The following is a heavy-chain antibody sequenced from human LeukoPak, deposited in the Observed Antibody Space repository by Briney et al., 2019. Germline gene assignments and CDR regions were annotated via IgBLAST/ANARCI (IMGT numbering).Heavy chain of an antibody. D-gene: IGHD6-19*01. CDR1: GGSISSSSYY. J-gene: IGHJ4*02. Sequence: KPSETLSLTCTVSGGSISSSSYYWGWIRQPPGKGLEWIGSIYYSGSTYYNPSLKRRVTISVDTSKNQFSLKLSSVTAADTAVYYCARHFPGVAVAGYYFDYWGQGTLVTVSS. CDR3: ARHFPGVAVAGYYFDY. V-gene: IGHV4-39*01. CDR2: IYYSGST.